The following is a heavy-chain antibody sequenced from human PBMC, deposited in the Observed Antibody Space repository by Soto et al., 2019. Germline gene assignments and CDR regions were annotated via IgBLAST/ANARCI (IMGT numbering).Heavy chain of an antibody. Sequence: GGSLRLSCAASGFTFSSYWMSWVRQAPGKGLEWVANIKQDGSEKYYVDSVKGRFTISRDNAKNSLYLQMNSLRAEDTAVYYCARMGHYDYIWGSYRFPPYFDYWGQGTLVTVSS. CDR1: GFTFSSYW. CDR3: ARMGHYDYIWGSYRFPPYFDY. D-gene: IGHD3-16*02. J-gene: IGHJ4*02. V-gene: IGHV3-7*01. CDR2: IKQDGSEK.